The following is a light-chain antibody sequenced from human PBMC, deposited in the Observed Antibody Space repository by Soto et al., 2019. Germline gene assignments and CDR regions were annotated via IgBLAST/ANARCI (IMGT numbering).Light chain of an antibody. Sequence: DIQRTQSPSSLSASVGDRVTITCRASQSVTTYLNWYQHKPGKAPQLLIYGASRLQSGVPSRFSASGSATDFALTITSLQPEDFATYYCHQSYSNPPTFGQGTRLENK. CDR1: QSVTTY. CDR2: GAS. V-gene: IGKV1-39*01. CDR3: HQSYSNPPT. J-gene: IGKJ5*01.